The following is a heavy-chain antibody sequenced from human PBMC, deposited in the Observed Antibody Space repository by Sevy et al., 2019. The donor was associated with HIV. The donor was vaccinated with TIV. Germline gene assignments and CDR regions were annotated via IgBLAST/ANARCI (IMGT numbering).Heavy chain of an antibody. V-gene: IGHV4-38-2*02. CDR2: IYHSGST. Sequence: SETLSLTCAVSGYSISSGYYWGWIRQPPGKGLEWIGSIYHSGSTYYNPSLKSRVTISVDTSKNQFSLKLSSVTAADTAVYYCAREGNSGSSLPVGAFDIWGQGTMVTVSS. CDR3: AREGNSGSSLPVGAFDI. D-gene: IGHD1-26*01. CDR1: GYSISSGYY. J-gene: IGHJ3*02.